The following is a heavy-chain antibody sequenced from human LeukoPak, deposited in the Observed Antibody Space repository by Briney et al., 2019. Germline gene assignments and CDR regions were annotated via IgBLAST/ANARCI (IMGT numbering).Heavy chain of an antibody. CDR3: AKGGGEVFDY. D-gene: IGHD3-16*01. J-gene: IGHJ4*02. CDR2: ISASGDST. CDR1: GFSFSSYA. V-gene: IGHV3-23*01. Sequence: GGSLRLSCAASGFSFSSYAMSWVRQAPGKGLEWVSSISASGDSTYSADSVKGRFTISRDNSKNTVHVQMNSGRAEDTALYYCAKGGGEVFDYWGQGALVTVSS.